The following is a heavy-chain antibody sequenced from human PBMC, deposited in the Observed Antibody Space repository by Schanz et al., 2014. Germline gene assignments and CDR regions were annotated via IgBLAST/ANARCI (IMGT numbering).Heavy chain of an antibody. J-gene: IGHJ4*02. CDR2: ISGSGGNT. CDR1: GFTFRGYA. D-gene: IGHD6-13*01. Sequence: EVQLVESGGDLVQPGGSLRLSCSASGFTFRGYAMSWVRQAPGRGLEWVSIISGSGGNTYYADAVRGRFTISRDNSKTTVYLQMNSLRAEDTAVYYCARGLIAAAGGAFDYWGQGTLVAVSA. V-gene: IGHV3-23*04. CDR3: ARGLIAAAGGAFDY.